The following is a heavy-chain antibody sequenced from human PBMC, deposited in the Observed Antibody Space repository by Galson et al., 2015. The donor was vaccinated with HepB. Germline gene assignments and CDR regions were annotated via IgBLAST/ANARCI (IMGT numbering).Heavy chain of an antibody. V-gene: IGHV3-23*01. J-gene: IGHJ3*02. CDR1: GVTFSSYG. CDR3: AKEGPAFDI. Sequence: SLRLACADSGVTFSSYGMSWVRQAPGKGLEWVSGISGSGGSTYDADSVKGRSTISRGNSKNTLYLQMNSLRAEDTAVYYCAKEGPAFDIWGQGTMVTVSS. CDR2: ISGSGGST.